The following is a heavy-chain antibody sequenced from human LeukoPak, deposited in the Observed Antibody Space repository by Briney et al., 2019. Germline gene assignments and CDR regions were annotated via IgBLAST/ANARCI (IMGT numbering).Heavy chain of an antibody. D-gene: IGHD6-19*01. V-gene: IGHV1-3*01. J-gene: IGHJ5*02. CDR2: INAANGNT. CDR1: GFTFTTYT. CDR3: ARGAPIRVAVAATFDP. Sequence: ASVKVSCKTSGFTFTTYTMHWVRQAPGQRLEWMGWINAANGNTQYSQKFQGRVTITRDTSASTAYMELSSPRSEDTAVYYCARGAPIRVAVAATFDPWGQGTLVTVSS.